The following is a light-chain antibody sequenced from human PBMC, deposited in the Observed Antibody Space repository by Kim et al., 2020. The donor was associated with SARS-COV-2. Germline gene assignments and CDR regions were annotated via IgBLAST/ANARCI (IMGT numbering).Light chain of an antibody. J-gene: IGKJ4*01. CDR2: GAS. V-gene: IGKV3-20*01. CDR1: QSVSSSY. CDR3: QQYGSSPRT. Sequence: EIVLTQSPGTLSLATGERATLSCRASQSVSSSYLAWYQQKPGQAPRLLIYGASSRATGIPDRFSGSGSGTDFTLTISRLEPEDFAVYYCQQYGSSPRTFGGGTKVDSK.